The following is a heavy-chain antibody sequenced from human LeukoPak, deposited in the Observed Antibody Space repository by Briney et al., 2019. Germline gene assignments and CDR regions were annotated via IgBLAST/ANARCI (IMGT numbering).Heavy chain of an antibody. Sequence: GASVKVSCKASGYTFTSYGISWVRQAPGQGLEWMGGIIPIFGTSNYAQKFQGRVTINADESTGTAYMELRSLRSDDTAVYYCARRADILTGYYNVWGQGTLITVSS. CDR1: GYTFTSYG. J-gene: IGHJ4*02. CDR2: IIPIFGTS. V-gene: IGHV1-69*13. D-gene: IGHD3-9*01. CDR3: ARRADILTGYYNV.